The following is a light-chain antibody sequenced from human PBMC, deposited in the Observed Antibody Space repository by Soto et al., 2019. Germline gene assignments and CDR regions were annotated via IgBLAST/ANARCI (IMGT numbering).Light chain of an antibody. J-gene: IGKJ2*01. CDR2: KAS. CDR1: QSIGSW. Sequence: DTQMTQSPSTLSASVGDRVTFTCRASQSIGSWLAWYQQKPGKAPKLLIQKASTLESEVPSRFSGSGSRTEFTLTISSLQPDDFATYYCQQYASYSTFGQGTKLEI. CDR3: QQYASYST. V-gene: IGKV1-5*03.